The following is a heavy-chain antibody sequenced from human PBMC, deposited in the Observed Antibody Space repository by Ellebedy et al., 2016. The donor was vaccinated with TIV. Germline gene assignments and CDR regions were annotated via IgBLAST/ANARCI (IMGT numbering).Heavy chain of an antibody. J-gene: IGHJ4*02. D-gene: IGHD6-19*01. Sequence: SETLSLTXTVSGGSISSYYWSWIRQPPGKGLEWIGYIYYSGSTNYNPSLKSRVTISVDTSKNQFSLKLSSVTAADTAVYYCARDPVAGQFDYWGQGTLVTVSS. V-gene: IGHV4-59*01. CDR1: GGSISSYY. CDR3: ARDPVAGQFDY. CDR2: IYYSGST.